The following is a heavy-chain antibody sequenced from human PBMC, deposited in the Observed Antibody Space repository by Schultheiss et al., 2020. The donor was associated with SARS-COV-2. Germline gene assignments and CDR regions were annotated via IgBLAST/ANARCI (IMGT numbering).Heavy chain of an antibody. Sequence: GGSLRLSCAASGFTFSTYWMSWVRQAPGKGLEWVANIKQDGSEKYYVDSVKGRFTISRDNAKNSLYLQMNSLRAEDTAVYYCARDRPRIAAAGTVIQYYYYGMDVWGQGTTVTVSS. V-gene: IGHV3-7*03. CDR2: IKQDGSEK. J-gene: IGHJ6*02. CDR1: GFTFSTYW. D-gene: IGHD6-13*01. CDR3: ARDRPRIAAAGTVIQYYYYGMDV.